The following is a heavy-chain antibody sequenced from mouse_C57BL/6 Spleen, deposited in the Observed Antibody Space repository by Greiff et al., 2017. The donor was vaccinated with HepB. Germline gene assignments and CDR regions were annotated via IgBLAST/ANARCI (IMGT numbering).Heavy chain of an antibody. V-gene: IGHV1-50*01. CDR3: ARKGTGIDY. CDR1: GYTFTSYW. J-gene: IGHJ2*01. D-gene: IGHD4-1*01. CDR2: IDPSDSYT. Sequence: VQLQQPGAELVKPGASVKLSCKASGYTFTSYWMQWVKQRPGQGLEWIGEIDPSDSYTNYNLKFKGKATLTVDTSSSTAYMQLSSLTSEDSAVYYCARKGTGIDYWGQGTTLTVSS.